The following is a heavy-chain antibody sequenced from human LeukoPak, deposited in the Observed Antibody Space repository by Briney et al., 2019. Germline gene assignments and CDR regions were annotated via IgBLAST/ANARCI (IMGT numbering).Heavy chain of an antibody. V-gene: IGHV4-59*01. D-gene: IGHD7-27*01. Sequence: SETLSLTCTVSGGSISSYYWSWIRQPPGKGLEWIGYIYYSGSTNYNPSLKSRVTISVDTSKNQFSLKLSSVTAADTAVYYCAREPQTGVLDYWGQGTLVTVSS. J-gene: IGHJ4*02. CDR3: AREPQTGVLDY. CDR1: GGSISSYY. CDR2: IYYSGST.